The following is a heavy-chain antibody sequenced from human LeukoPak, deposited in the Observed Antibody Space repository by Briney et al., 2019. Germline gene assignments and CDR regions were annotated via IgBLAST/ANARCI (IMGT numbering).Heavy chain of an antibody. V-gene: IGHV3-21*01. J-gene: IGHJ4*02. Sequence: GGSLRLSCAASGFTFSSYSMTWVRQAPGKGLEWVSSISSSSSYIYYADSVKGRFTISRDNAKNSLYLQMNSLRAEDTAVYYCARLSHSSCNLWGQGTLVTVSS. CDR3: ARLSHSSCNL. CDR1: GFTFSSYS. D-gene: IGHD5-18*01. CDR2: ISSSSSYI.